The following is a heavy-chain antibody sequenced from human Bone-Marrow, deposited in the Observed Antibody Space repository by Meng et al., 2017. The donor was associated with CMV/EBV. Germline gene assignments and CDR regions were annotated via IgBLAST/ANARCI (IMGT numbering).Heavy chain of an antibody. D-gene: IGHD3-10*01. CDR1: GFTFSSYR. Sequence: GGSLRLSCAASGFTFSSYRMSWVRQAPGKGLEWVANIKQDGSEKYYVVSVKGRFTISRDNAKNSLYLQMNSLRAEDTAVYYCARDLTTYVLLWFGETVGVTSYPYGMAVWGKGTTVTVSS. CDR3: ARDLTTYVLLWFGETVGVTSYPYGMAV. CDR2: IKQDGSEK. J-gene: IGHJ6*04. V-gene: IGHV3-7*01.